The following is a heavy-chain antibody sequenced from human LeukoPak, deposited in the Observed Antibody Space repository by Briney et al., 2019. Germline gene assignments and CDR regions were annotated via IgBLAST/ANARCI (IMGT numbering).Heavy chain of an antibody. V-gene: IGHV4-61*01. CDR3: ARGLSVYYFDY. D-gene: IGHD5/OR15-5a*01. CDR2: IYYSGST. CDR1: GGSVSSGSYY. J-gene: IGHJ4*02. Sequence: PSETLSLTCTVSGGSVSSGSYYWSWIRQPPGKGLEWIGYIYYSGSTNYNPSLKSRVTISVDTSKNQFSLKLSSVTAADTAVYYCARGLSVYYFDYWGQGTLVTVSS.